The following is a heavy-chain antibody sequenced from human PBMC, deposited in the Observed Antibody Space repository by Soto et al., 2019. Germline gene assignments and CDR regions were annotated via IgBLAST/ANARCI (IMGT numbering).Heavy chain of an antibody. J-gene: IGHJ6*01. Sequence: QVQLVESGGGLVKPGGSLRLSCAASGFTFSDYYMNWLRQAPGKGLEWVAYVTSSGRTTYYGDSVKGRFTISRDNAKNSLYLHMNSLRAEYTAVYYCARDPGLVPDYSSYALSYYGMDVWGQGTTVTVSS. CDR1: GFTFSDYY. D-gene: IGHD4-4*01. CDR3: ARDPGLVPDYSSYALSYYGMDV. CDR2: VTSSGRTT. V-gene: IGHV3-11*04.